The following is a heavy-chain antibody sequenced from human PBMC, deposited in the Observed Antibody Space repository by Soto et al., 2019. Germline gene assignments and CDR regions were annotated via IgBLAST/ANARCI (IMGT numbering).Heavy chain of an antibody. V-gene: IGHV1-18*01. Sequence: QVQLVQSGAQVKKPGASVKVSCKTSGYTFTSYHISWVRQAPGQWPEWVGWISAYNTNTKYAQKFQGRVTTTTHTFPIRACLELRSLRSDDTSVYYFARDTPPTESGGQATLVTFSS. J-gene: IGHJ4*02. CDR2: ISAYNTNT. CDR3: ARDTPPTES. CDR1: GYTFTSYH.